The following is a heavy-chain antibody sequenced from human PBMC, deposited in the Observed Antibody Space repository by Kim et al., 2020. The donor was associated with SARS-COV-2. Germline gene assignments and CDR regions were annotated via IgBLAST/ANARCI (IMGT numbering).Heavy chain of an antibody. CDR1: GYSFTSYW. CDR2: IYPGDSDT. CDR3: ARGPLSGYDVRPFDY. Sequence: GESLKISCKGSGYSFTSYWIGWVRQMPGKCLEWMGIIYPGDSDTRYSPSFQGQVTISADKSISTAYLQWSSLKASDTAMYYCARGPLSGYDVRPFDYWGQGTLVTVSS. V-gene: IGHV5-51*01. J-gene: IGHJ4*02. D-gene: IGHD5-12*01.